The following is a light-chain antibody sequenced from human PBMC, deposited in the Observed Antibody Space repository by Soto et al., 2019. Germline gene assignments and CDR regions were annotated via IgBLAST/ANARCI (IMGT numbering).Light chain of an antibody. CDR2: KAS. Sequence: DIQMTQSPSTLSASVGDRVTITCRASQSISSWLAWYQQKPGKAPKLLIYKASSLESGVPSRCSGSGSGTEFTLTISSLQPDDFATYYCQQYNSFPTFGQGNKVEIK. CDR1: QSISSW. V-gene: IGKV1-5*03. CDR3: QQYNSFPT. J-gene: IGKJ1*01.